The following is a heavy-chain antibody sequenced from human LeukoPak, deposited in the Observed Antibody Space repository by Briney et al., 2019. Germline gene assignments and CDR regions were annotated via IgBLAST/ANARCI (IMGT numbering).Heavy chain of an antibody. CDR3: ARDRPLRCTSCRVFDY. D-gene: IGHD2-2*01. J-gene: IGHJ4*02. Sequence: ASVKVSCKASGYTFTSYGISWARQAPGQGLEWMGWISAYNGNTNYAQKLQGRVTMTTDTSTSTAYMELRSLRSDDTAVYYCARDRPLRCTSCRVFDYWGQGNLVTVSS. CDR1: GYTFTSYG. CDR2: ISAYNGNT. V-gene: IGHV1-18*01.